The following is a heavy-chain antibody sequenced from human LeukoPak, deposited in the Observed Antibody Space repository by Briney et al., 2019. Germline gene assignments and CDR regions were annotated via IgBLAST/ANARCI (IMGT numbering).Heavy chain of an antibody. CDR1: GYSIGSGYY. V-gene: IGHV4-38-2*02. D-gene: IGHD6-13*01. Sequence: SETLSLTCTVSGYSIGSGYYWGWIRQPPGKGLEWIGSIFYSGRTYYNPSLKSRVTMSVDTSKNQFSLRLNSVNAADTAVYYCARDILATSIAAPYYWGQGALVTVSS. CDR2: IFYSGRT. J-gene: IGHJ4*02. CDR3: ARDILATSIAAPYY.